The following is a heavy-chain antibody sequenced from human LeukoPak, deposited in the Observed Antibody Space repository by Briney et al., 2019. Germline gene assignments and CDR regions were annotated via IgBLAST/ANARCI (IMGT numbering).Heavy chain of an antibody. CDR2: IHGRN. Sequence: AGGSLRLSCAASGFIFRNFGMSWVRQAPGKGLEWVSTIHGRNYYADSVKGRFTISRDDSRSILFLQMDNLRAEDTAVYYCAKDQPADGYNTIWGQGTLVTVSS. D-gene: IGHD5-24*01. CDR3: AKDQPADGYNTI. V-gene: IGHV3-23*01. J-gene: IGHJ4*02. CDR1: GFIFRNFG.